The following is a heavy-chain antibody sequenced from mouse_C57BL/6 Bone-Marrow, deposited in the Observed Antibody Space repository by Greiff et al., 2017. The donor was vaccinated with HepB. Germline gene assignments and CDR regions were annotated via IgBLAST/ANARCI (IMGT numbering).Heavy chain of an antibody. CDR3: ARRADYYGSSYYFDY. Sequence: QVQLQQPGAELVKPGASVKLSCKASGYTFTSYWMHWVKQRPGQGLEWIGMIHPNSGSTNYNEKFKSKATLTVDKSSSTAYMQLSSLTSEDSAVYYCARRADYYGSSYYFDYWGQGTPLTVSS. CDR2: IHPNSGST. CDR1: GYTFTSYW. D-gene: IGHD1-1*01. V-gene: IGHV1-64*01. J-gene: IGHJ2*01.